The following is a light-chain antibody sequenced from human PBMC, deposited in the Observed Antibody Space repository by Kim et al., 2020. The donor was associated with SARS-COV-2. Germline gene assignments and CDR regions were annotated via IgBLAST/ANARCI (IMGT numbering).Light chain of an antibody. CDR3: SAWDSSLYAHV. J-gene: IGLJ1*01. CDR2: RNN. Sequence: QTATLTCTGNSNNVGYQGAAWLQHHHGHPPKLLSYRNNNRPSGISERFSASRSGNTASLTITGLQPEDEADYYCSAWDSSLYAHVFGPGTKVTVL. V-gene: IGLV10-54*01. CDR1: SNNVGYQG.